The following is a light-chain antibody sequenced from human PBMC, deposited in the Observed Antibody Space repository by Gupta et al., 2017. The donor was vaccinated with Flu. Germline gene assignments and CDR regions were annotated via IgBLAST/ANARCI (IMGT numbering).Light chain of an antibody. Sequence: EAVLTQSPATLSLSPGERATLSCRASQSVGSYLAWYQLKPGQAPRLLIYDASNRATGIPARFSGSGSGTGFTLTISSREPEDFAVYYCQHRGDWPPLTFGGGTKVEI. J-gene: IGKJ4*01. CDR1: QSVGSY. CDR2: DAS. CDR3: QHRGDWPPLT. V-gene: IGKV3-11*01.